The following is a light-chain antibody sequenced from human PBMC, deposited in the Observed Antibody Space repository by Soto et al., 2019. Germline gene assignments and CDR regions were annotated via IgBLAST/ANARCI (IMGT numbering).Light chain of an antibody. V-gene: IGLV1-44*01. J-gene: IGLJ1*01. CDR2: INN. Sequence: QSVLPQPPSASGTPGQRVTISCSGSSSNIGSNTVNWYQQLPGTAPKLLIYINNQRPSGVTDRFSGSKSGTSASLAISGLQSEDEADYYCAAWDDSLNGSYVFGTGTKLTVL. CDR3: AAWDDSLNGSYV. CDR1: SSNIGSNT.